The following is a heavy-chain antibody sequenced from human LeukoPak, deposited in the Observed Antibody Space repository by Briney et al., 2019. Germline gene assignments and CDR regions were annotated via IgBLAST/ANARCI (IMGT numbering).Heavy chain of an antibody. V-gene: IGHV3-15*04. CDR3: TTDEDWNYARKDV. CDR1: GFTFGDDG. D-gene: IGHD1-7*01. J-gene: IGHJ6*02. Sequence: GGSLRLSCTASGFTFGDDGMSWVRQVPGKGLEWVGQTVSEIDGGTTDYAAPVKGRFTISRDDSKSTLYLQMNSLKIEDTAVYYCTTDEDWNYARKDVWGQGATVIVSS. CDR2: TVSEIDGGTT.